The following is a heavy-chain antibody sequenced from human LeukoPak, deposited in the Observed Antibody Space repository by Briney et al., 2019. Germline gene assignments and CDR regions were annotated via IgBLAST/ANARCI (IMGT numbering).Heavy chain of an antibody. CDR1: GFTFSSYA. CDR2: IRVGGGST. CDR3: AKGRVITMIVVVTTPFDY. V-gene: IGHV3-23*01. J-gene: IGHJ4*02. D-gene: IGHD3-22*01. Sequence: PGGSLRLSCAASGFTFSSYAMSWVRQAPGKGLEWVSAIRVGGGSTYYADSVKGRFTISRDNSKNTLYLQMNSLRAEDTAVYYCAKGRVITMIVVVTTPFDYWGQGTLVSVSS.